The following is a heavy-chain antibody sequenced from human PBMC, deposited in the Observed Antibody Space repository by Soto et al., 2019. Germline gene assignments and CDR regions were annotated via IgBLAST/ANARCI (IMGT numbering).Heavy chain of an antibody. J-gene: IGHJ5*02. CDR2: MYFGGSF. Sequence: TSETLSLTCPVSGASVSTGYLSWIRPPPGKGLEWIGFMYFGGSFNYNPSLTSRATISVETSKNQFSMKMTSVTAADTAVYYCARSYYDSTGFAVDPWGQGTLVTVSS. CDR3: ARSYYDSTGFAVDP. CDR1: GASVSTGY. V-gene: IGHV4-59*02. D-gene: IGHD3-22*01.